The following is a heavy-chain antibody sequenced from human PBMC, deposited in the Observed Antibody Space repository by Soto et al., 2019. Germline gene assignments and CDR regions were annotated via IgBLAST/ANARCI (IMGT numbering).Heavy chain of an antibody. V-gene: IGHV3-13*01. CDR3: ARDNYGDYYYYGMDV. CDR1: GFTFSSYD. J-gene: IGHJ6*02. CDR2: IGTAGDT. Sequence: PGGSLRLSCAASGFTFSSYDMHWVRQATGKGLEWVSAIGTAGDTYYPGSVKGRFTISRENAKNSLYLQMNSLRAEDTAVYYCARDNYGDYYYYGMDVWGQGTTVTVSS. D-gene: IGHD4-17*01.